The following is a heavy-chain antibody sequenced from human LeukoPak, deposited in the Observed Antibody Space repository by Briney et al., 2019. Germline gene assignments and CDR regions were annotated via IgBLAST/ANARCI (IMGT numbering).Heavy chain of an antibody. J-gene: IGHJ4*02. V-gene: IGHV3-74*01. CDR1: GFTFSDYW. CDR2: INPGGSST. D-gene: IGHD4-11*01. Sequence: PGGSLRLSCAASGFTFSDYWMYWVRQVPGKGLVWVSRINPGGSSTTYADSVKGRLTISRDNAKSTLYLQMNSLRAEDTALYYCARSKQADDYWGQGTLVTVSS. CDR3: ARSKQADDY.